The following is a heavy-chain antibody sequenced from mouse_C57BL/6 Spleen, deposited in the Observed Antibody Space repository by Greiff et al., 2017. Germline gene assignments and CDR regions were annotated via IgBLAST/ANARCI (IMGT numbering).Heavy chain of an antibody. CDR2: INPNNGGT. J-gene: IGHJ1*03. V-gene: IGHV1-26*01. D-gene: IGHD2-3*01. CDR3: AIIRLLRGYFDV. CDR1: GYTFTDYY. Sequence: EVQLQQSGPELVKPGASVKISCKASGYTFTDYYMNWVKQSHGKSLEWIGDINPNNGGTSYNQKFKGKATLTVDKSSSTAYMELRSLTSEDSAVYYCAIIRLLRGYFDVWGTGTTVTVSS.